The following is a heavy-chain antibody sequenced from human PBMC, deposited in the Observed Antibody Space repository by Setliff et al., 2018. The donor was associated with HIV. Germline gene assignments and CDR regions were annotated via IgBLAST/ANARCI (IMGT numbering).Heavy chain of an antibody. Sequence: GASVKVSCKASGGTFSSYAISWVRQAPGQGLEWMGGIIPILGIANYARKFQGIVTITADESTSTAYMELSSLRSEDTAVYYCAREFISYAFDIWGQGTMVTVSS. V-gene: IGHV1-69*10. CDR1: GGTFSSYA. CDR2: IIPILGIA. CDR3: AREFISYAFDI. J-gene: IGHJ3*02.